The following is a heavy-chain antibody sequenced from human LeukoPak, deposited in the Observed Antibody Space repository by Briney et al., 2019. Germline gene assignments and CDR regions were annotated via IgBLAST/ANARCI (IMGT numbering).Heavy chain of an antibody. CDR3: ARARGAYYDFWSGYYPDY. CDR1: GYTFTSYD. CDR2: MNPYSGNT. Sequence: ASVKVSCKASGYTFTSYDINWVRQATGQGLEWMGWMNPYSGNTGYAQKFQGRVTITRNTSISTAYMELSSLRSEDTAVYYCARARGAYYDFWSGYYPDYWGQGTLVTVSS. J-gene: IGHJ4*02. V-gene: IGHV1-8*03. D-gene: IGHD3-3*01.